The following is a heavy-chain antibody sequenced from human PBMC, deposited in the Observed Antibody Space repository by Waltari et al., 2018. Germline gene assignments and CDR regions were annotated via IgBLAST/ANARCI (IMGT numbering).Heavy chain of an antibody. CDR2: VYSSENI. D-gene: IGHD3-10*01. CDR1: GDSISNYY. CDR3: ARGRPVIAAYHHFDN. V-gene: IGHV4-4*07. J-gene: IGHJ4*02. Sequence: QVQLQESGPGLVKPSETLSLTFNVSGDSISNYYWTWIRQPAGKGLEWIGRVYSSENIRYKPSLKSRATMSLDTSKNHFSLKLSSVTAADTAVYYCARGRPVIAAYHHFDNWGQGTLVTVSS.